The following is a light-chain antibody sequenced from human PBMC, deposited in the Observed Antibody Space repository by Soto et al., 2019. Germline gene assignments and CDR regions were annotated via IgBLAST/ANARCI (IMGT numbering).Light chain of an antibody. CDR3: GTWDSSLSAGV. V-gene: IGLV1-51*02. CDR1: SSNIGNNY. Sequence: QSVLTQPPSVSAAPGQKVTISCSGSSSNIGNNYVSWYQQLPGTAPKLLIYENNKRPSGIPDRFSGSKSGTSATLGITGLQTGVEADYYCGTWDSSLSAGVFGGGTKVTVL. CDR2: ENN. J-gene: IGLJ2*01.